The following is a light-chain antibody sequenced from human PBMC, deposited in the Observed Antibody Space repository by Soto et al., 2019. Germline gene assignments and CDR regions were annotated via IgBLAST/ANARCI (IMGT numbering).Light chain of an antibody. J-gene: IGLJ1*01. CDR1: SSDVGSYNL. CDR2: EVS. V-gene: IGLV2-23*02. CDR3: CSYAGSSTYV. Sequence: QSALNQPASVSGSPGQSITLSCTGTSSDVGSYNLVSWYQQHPGKAPKLMIYEVSKRPSGVSNRFSGSKSGNTASLTISGLQAEDEADYYCCSYAGSSTYVFGTGTKVTVL.